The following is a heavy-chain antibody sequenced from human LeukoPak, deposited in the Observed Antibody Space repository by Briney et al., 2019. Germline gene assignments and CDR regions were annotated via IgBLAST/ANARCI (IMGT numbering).Heavy chain of an antibody. CDR1: GFTFSSYW. CDR3: AKGLYHYYGSGSYTLDY. CDR2: IDIDGSRI. Sequence: GGSLRLSCAASGFTFSSYWMHWVRQAPGKGLVWVSRIDIDGSRISHGDFVRGRFTISRDNAKNTLYLQMNSLRAEDTAVYYCAKGLYHYYGSGSYTLDYWGQGTLVTVSS. V-gene: IGHV3-74*01. D-gene: IGHD3-10*01. J-gene: IGHJ4*02.